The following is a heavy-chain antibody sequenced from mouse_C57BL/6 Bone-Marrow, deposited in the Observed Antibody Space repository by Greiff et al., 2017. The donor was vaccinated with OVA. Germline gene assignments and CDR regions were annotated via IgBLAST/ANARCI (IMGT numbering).Heavy chain of an antibody. CDR1: GYTFTSYW. J-gene: IGHJ2*01. CDR2: IYPGSGST. D-gene: IGHD2-4*01. Sequence: VQLQQSGAELVKPGASVKMSCKASGYTFTSYWITWVKQRPGQGLEWIGDIYPGSGSTNYNEKFKSKATLTVDTSSSTAYMQLSSLTSEDSAVYYCARSDDYDISDFDYWGQGTTLTVSS. CDR3: ARSDDYDISDFDY. V-gene: IGHV1-55*01.